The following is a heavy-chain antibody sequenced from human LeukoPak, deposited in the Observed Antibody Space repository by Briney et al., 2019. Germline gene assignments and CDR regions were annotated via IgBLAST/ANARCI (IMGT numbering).Heavy chain of an antibody. V-gene: IGHV3-13*01. J-gene: IGHJ6*03. CDR2: IGTAGDT. CDR1: AFISSNYD. Sequence: GGSLRLSCAASAFISSNYDMHWVRQVTGKGLERVSLIGTAGDTYYPDSVRGRFTISRENVNNSLYLEMNSLRADDTASYYCVRGLPGDHMDVWGKGTTVTVSS. CDR3: VRGLPGDHMDV. D-gene: IGHD7-27*01.